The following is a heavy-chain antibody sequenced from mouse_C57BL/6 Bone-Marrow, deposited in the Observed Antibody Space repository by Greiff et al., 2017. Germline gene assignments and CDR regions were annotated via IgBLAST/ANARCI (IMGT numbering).Heavy chain of an antibody. CDR1: GYTFTSYG. V-gene: IGHV1-81*01. J-gene: IGHJ2*01. CDR2: IYPRSGNT. CDR3: AREDWLLRSYCDY. D-gene: IGHD1-1*01. Sequence: QVQLQESGAELARPGASVKLSCKASGYTFTSYGISWVKQRTGQGLEWIGEIYPRSGNTYYNAKFKGKATLTADTSSSTAYMELRSLTSEDTAVYFCAREDWLLRSYCDYWGQGTTLTVSS.